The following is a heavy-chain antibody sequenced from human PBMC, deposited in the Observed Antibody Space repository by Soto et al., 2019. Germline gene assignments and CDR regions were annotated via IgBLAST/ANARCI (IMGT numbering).Heavy chain of an antibody. CDR2: ISGGGGTT. Sequence: EVQLLESGGGLVQPGRSLRLSCAASGFTFSNYAMSWVRQAPGQGLDWGSAISGGGGTTYYADSVKGRFTISRDNSKNTRFLKMNSLRAEDAAVYSWAKFFVETGSNSGWPWSFHYWGQGTRVTVSS. CDR1: GFTFSNYA. V-gene: IGHV3-23*01. D-gene: IGHD6-25*01. J-gene: IGHJ4*02. CDR3: AKFFVETGSNSGWPWSFHY.